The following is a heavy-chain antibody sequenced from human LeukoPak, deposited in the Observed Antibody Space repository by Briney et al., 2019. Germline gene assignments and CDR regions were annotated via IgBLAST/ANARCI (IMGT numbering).Heavy chain of an antibody. D-gene: IGHD3-22*01. V-gene: IGHV3-33*06. Sequence: GGSLRLSCEASGFTFNRYVMHWVRQAPGGGLEWVAAIWYDGSKTHYVDSVKGRFTISRDNSKNTLYLQMNSLRAEDTAVYYCAKDRFGAYDSSGYYYWGQGTLVTVSS. J-gene: IGHJ4*02. CDR1: GFTFNRYV. CDR3: AKDRFGAYDSSGYYY. CDR2: IWYDGSKT.